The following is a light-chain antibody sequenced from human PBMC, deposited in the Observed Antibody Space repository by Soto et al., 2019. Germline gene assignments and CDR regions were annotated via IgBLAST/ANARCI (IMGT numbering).Light chain of an antibody. Sequence: QSALTQPRSVSGSPGQSVTISCTRTSSDIGDYHYVSWYQQHPGRAPQLMIYDVNKRPSGVPDRFSGSKSGNTASLTISGLQADDEAVYYCHSYAATNTFVFGTGTKLTVL. CDR2: DVN. CDR1: SSDIGDYHY. J-gene: IGLJ1*01. CDR3: HSYAATNTFV. V-gene: IGLV2-11*01.